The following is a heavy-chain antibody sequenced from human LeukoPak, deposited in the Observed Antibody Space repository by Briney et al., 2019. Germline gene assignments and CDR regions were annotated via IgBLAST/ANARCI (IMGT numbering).Heavy chain of an antibody. D-gene: IGHD7-27*01. CDR2: INEDGSET. J-gene: IGHJ4*02. CDR1: GFTFGDYY. Sequence: GGSLRLSCAASGFTFGDYYMSWIRQAPGQGLEWVANINEDGSETYYVDSVMGRFTISRDNVRNSLYLQMDSLRVEDTATYYCARDFSGEFDYWGQGTLVTVST. CDR3: ARDFSGEFDY. V-gene: IGHV3-7*01.